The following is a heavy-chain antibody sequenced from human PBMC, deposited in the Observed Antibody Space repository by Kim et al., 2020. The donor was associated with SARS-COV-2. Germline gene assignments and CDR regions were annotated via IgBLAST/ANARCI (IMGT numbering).Heavy chain of an antibody. Sequence: DSVKGRFTISRDNSKNTLYLQMNSLRAEDTAVYYCARDQFPVQLERLFDYWGQGTLVTVSS. CDR3: ARDQFPVQLERLFDY. J-gene: IGHJ4*02. D-gene: IGHD1-1*01. V-gene: IGHV3-30*07.